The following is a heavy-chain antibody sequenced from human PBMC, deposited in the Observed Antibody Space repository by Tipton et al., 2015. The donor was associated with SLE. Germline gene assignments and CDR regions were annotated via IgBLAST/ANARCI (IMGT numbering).Heavy chain of an antibody. D-gene: IGHD7-27*01. V-gene: IGHV4-39*07. CDR2: VYYSGYT. Sequence: TLSLTCTVSGGSIRSSNYYWGWIRQPPGKGLEWIGSVYYSGYTFYNPSLKSRVTISVDTSKNQFSLKLSSVAAADTAVYYCARSVGTWGSQYFDLWGRGTLVTVSS. CDR3: ARSVGTWGSQYFDL. J-gene: IGHJ2*01. CDR1: GGSIRSSNYY.